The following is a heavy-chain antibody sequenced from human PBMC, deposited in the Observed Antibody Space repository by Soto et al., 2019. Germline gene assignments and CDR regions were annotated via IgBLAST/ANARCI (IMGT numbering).Heavy chain of an antibody. J-gene: IGHJ4*02. CDR2: IYYSGST. CDR1: GGSVSSGGYY. D-gene: IGHD1-1*01. V-gene: IGHV4-61*08. Sequence: PXETLSLPFTVSGGSVSSGGYYWSWIRQPPGKGLEWIVYIYYSGSTNYNPSLKSRVTISVDTSKNQFSLKLSSVTAADTAVYYRARELERHKNFDDWGQGTLVTVSS. CDR3: ARELERHKNFDD.